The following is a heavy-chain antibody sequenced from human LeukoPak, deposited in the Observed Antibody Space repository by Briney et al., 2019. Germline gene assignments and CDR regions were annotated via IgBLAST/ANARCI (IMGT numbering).Heavy chain of an antibody. D-gene: IGHD5-12*01. V-gene: IGHV4-59*01. CDR1: GGSISSYY. CDR2: IYYSGST. CDR3: AKYVIQQLRSSGYDYFDY. Sequence: SETLSLICTVSGGSISSYYWSWIRQPPGQGLEWIGYIYYSGSTNYNPSLRSRVTISVDTSKNQFSLKLSSVTAADTAVYYCAKYVIQQLRSSGYDYFDYWGQGTLVTVSS. J-gene: IGHJ4*02.